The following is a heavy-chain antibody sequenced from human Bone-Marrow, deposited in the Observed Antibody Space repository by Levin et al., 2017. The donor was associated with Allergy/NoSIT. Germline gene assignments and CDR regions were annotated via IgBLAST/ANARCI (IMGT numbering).Heavy chain of an antibody. V-gene: IGHV3-30*03. D-gene: IGHD6-13*01. CDR2: ISYDGSNQ. CDR1: GFTFRSHG. J-gene: IGHJ4*02. CDR3: ARDQFSGAAGTFFGIDF. Sequence: LSLTCATSGFTFRSHGIHWVRQAPGKGLEWVTVISYDGSNQYYGESLKGRVTISRDNSKDTVYLQIDSLRPEDTAVYFCARDQFSGAAGTFFGIDFWGQGTLVTVSS.